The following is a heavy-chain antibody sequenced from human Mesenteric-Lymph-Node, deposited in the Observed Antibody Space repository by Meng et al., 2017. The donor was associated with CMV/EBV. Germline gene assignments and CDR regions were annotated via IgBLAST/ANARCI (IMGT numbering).Heavy chain of an antibody. CDR1: GFTFNNYA. D-gene: IGHD6-19*01. CDR3: AKDGDSSGWYAFDI. Sequence: GESLKISCAASGFTFNNYAMNWVRQAPGKGLEWVSGISGRGTTYYADSVKGRFTISRDNSKNTLFLQMKSLRAEDTAVYYCAKDGDSSGWYAFDIWGQGTMVTVSS. V-gene: IGHV3-23*01. J-gene: IGHJ3*02. CDR2: ISGRGTT.